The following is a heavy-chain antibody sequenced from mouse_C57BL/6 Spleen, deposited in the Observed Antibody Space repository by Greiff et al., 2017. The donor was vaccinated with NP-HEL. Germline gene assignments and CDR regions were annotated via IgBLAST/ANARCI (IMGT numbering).Heavy chain of an antibody. Sequence: EVQLKESGGGLVKPGGSLKLSCAASGFTFSDYGMHWVRQAPEKGLEWVAYISSGSSTIYYADTVKGRFTISRDNAKNTLFLQMTSLRSEDTAMYYCARPGYSKGYFDVWGTGTTVTVSS. V-gene: IGHV5-17*01. D-gene: IGHD2-5*01. CDR3: ARPGYSKGYFDV. J-gene: IGHJ1*03. CDR2: ISSGSSTI. CDR1: GFTFSDYG.